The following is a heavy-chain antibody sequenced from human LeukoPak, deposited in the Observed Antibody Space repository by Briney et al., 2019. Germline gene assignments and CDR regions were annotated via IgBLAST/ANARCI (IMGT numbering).Heavy chain of an antibody. CDR3: ARDYYDSSGYYYFDY. V-gene: IGHV1-46*03. D-gene: IGHD3-22*01. CDR2: INPSGGST. J-gene: IGHJ4*02. Sequence: ASVKVSCKASGYTFTSYYMHWVRQAPGQGLEWMGIINPSGGSTSYAQKFQGRVTMTRNTSTSTVYMELSSLRSEDTAVYYCARDYYDSSGYYYFDYWGQGTLVTVSS. CDR1: GYTFTSYY.